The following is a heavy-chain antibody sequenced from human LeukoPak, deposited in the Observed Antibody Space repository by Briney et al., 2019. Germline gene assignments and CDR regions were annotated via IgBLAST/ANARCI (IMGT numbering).Heavy chain of an antibody. CDR2: ISAYNGNT. J-gene: IGHJ2*01. D-gene: IGHD3-22*01. CDR3: ARGPYYYDSSGYYFRWYFDL. V-gene: IGHV1-18*01. CDR1: GYTFTSYG. Sequence: ASVKVSCKASGYTFTSYGISWVRQAPGQGLEWMGWISAYNGNTNYAQKLQGRVTMTTDTSTSTAYMELRSLRSDDTAVYYCARGPYYYDSSGYYFRWYFDLWGRGTLVTASS.